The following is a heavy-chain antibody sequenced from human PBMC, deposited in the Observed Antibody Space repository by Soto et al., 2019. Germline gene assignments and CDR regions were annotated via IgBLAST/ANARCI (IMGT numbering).Heavy chain of an antibody. CDR1: GFTFRDHD. CDR2: SRNEVHNYPP. Sequence: EVQVVESGGGLVQPGGSLRLSCAASGFTFRDHDIDWVRQAPGKGLEWVGRSRNEVHNYPPEYAASVKGRFFFSRDDSKNSLYLQMNNLKTEDTAVYFCAVDIVGTGSYWGQGTLVTVSS. CDR3: AVDIVGTGSY. J-gene: IGHJ4*02. D-gene: IGHD5-12*01. V-gene: IGHV3-72*01.